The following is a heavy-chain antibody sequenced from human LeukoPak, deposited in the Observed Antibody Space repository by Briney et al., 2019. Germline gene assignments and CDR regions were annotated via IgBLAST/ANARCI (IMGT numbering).Heavy chain of an antibody. CDR3: ARPVLGYSYGYPYH. J-gene: IGHJ5*02. V-gene: IGHV1-46*01. D-gene: IGHD5-18*01. CDR2: INPNSRST. Sequence: GASVKVSCKASGYTFITYYMHWVRQAPGQGLEWMGIINPNSRSTLYAQKFQGRVTMTSDTSTSTVYMELSSLRSEDTAVYYCARPVLGYSYGYPYHWGQGTLVTVSS. CDR1: GYTFITYY.